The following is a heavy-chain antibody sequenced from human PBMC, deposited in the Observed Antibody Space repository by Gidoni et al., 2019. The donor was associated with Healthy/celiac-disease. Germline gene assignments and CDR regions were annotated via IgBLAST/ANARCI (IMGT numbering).Heavy chain of an antibody. D-gene: IGHD3-3*01. CDR3: ARGWRGGLDY. CDR2: IYYSGST. Sequence: QVQLQESGPGLVKPSETLSLTCTVSGGSSSSYYWSWIRQPPGKGLEWIGYIYYSGSTNYNPSLKSRVTISVDTSKNQFSLKLSSVTAADTAVYYCARGWRGGLDYWGQGTLVTVSS. J-gene: IGHJ4*02. CDR1: GGSSSSYY. V-gene: IGHV4-59*01.